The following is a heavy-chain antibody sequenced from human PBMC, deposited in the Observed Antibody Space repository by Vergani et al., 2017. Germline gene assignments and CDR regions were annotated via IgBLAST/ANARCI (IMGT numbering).Heavy chain of an antibody. CDR3: ARDPLPYYFDY. V-gene: IGHV3-21*05. Sequence: EVQLVESGGGLVQPGGSLRLSCAASGFTFRSYTMNWVRQAPGKGLEWVSYISSSYIYYADSVKGRFTISRDNAKNSLYLQMNSLRAEDTAVYYCARDPLPYYFDYWGQGTLVTVSS. CDR1: GFTFRSYT. CDR2: ISSSYI. D-gene: IGHD1-26*01. J-gene: IGHJ4*02.